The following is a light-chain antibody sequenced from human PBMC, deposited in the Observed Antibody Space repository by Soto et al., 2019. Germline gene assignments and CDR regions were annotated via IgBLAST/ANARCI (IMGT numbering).Light chain of an antibody. CDR3: QSYDSSLSVV. J-gene: IGLJ2*01. Sequence: QAVVTQPPSVSGAPGQRVTISCTGSSSNIGAGYDVHWYQQLPGTAPKLLIYGNSNRPSGVPDRFSGSKSGTSASLAITGLQAEDEADYYCQSYDSSLSVVFGGGTKVTVL. CDR2: GNS. CDR1: SSNIGAGYD. V-gene: IGLV1-40*01.